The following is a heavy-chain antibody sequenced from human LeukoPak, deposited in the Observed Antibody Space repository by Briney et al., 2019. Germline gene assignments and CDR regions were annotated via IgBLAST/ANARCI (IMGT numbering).Heavy chain of an antibody. CDR3: ARPLMYYYGSETYFWFDP. V-gene: IGHV3-7*01. D-gene: IGHD3-10*01. Sequence: GGSLRLSCSASGFIFKNYWMNWVRQAPGKGLEWVAIIRQDGADIGYADSVKGRFTISRDNAKNSLSLQMNSLRAEDTAVYYCARPLMYYYGSETYFWFDPWGQGTLVTVSS. CDR1: GFIFKNYW. J-gene: IGHJ5*02. CDR2: IRQDGADI.